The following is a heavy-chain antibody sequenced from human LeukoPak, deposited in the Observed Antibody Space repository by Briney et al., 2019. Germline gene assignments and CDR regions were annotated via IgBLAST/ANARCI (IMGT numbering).Heavy chain of an antibody. CDR3: ARADQPSGSYCGFDY. CDR2: IYYSGST. D-gene: IGHD1-26*01. CDR1: GDSISSSNYY. J-gene: IGHJ4*02. Sequence: PSETLSLTCTVSGDSISSSNYYWGWIRQPPGKGLEWIGSIYYSGSTYYNPSLKSRVTISVDTSKNQFSLKLSSVTAVDTAVYYCARADQPSGSYCGFDYWGQGTLVTVSS. V-gene: IGHV4-39*07.